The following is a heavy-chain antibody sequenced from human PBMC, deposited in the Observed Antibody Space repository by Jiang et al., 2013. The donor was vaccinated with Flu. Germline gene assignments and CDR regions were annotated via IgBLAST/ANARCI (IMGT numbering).Heavy chain of an antibody. Sequence: KASGGTFSSYAISWVRQAPGQGLEWMGGIIPIFGTANYAQKFQGRVTITADESTSTAYMELSSLRSEDTAVYYCARGGIAAAGTVFDYWGQGTLVTVSS. V-gene: IGHV1-69*01. D-gene: IGHD6-13*01. J-gene: IGHJ4*02. CDR3: ARGGIAAAGTVFDY. CDR2: IIPIFGTA. CDR1: GGTFSSYA.